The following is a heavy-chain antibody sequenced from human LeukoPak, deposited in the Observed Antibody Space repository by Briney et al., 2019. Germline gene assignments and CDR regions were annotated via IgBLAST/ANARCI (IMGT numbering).Heavy chain of an antibody. CDR1: GGSISSGGYS. CDR3: ARGNLNYYDSSGYYLPQY. J-gene: IGHJ4*02. D-gene: IGHD3-22*01. Sequence: SETLSLTCAVSGGSISSGGYSWSWIRQPPGKGLEWIGYIYHSGSTYYNPSLKSRVTISVDRSKNQFSLKLSSVTAADTAVYYCARGNLNYYDSSGYYLPQYWGQGTLVTVPS. V-gene: IGHV4-30-2*01. CDR2: IYHSGST.